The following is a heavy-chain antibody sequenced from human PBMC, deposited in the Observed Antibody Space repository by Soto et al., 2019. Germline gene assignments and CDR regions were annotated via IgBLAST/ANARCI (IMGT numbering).Heavy chain of an antibody. CDR2: ISGSGDST. J-gene: IGHJ2*01. D-gene: IGHD3-10*01. Sequence: EVQLLESGGGLVQPGGSLRLSCAASGFTFSSYAMSWVRQAPGKGLEWVSAISGSGDSTYYADSVKGRYTISRDNSKNTPYLQMTSPSAAGTAVYCCADRSVGWYFDLWGRGTLVTVSS. CDR1: GFTFSSYA. CDR3: ADRSVGWYFDL. V-gene: IGHV3-23*01.